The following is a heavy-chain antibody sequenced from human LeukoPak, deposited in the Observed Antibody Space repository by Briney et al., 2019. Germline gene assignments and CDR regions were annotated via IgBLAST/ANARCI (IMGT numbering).Heavy chain of an antibody. CDR1: GGSVSSGSYY. J-gene: IGHJ4*02. CDR3: ARGYYDSSGYFHFDY. Sequence: KASETLSLTSTVSGGSVSSGSYYWSWIRQPPGKGLEWIAYIYYTGSTNYNPSLKSRVTMSVDTSKNQFSLKMSSVTAADTAVYYCARGYYDSSGYFHFDYWGQGTLVTVSS. D-gene: IGHD3-22*01. CDR2: IYYTGST. V-gene: IGHV4-61*01.